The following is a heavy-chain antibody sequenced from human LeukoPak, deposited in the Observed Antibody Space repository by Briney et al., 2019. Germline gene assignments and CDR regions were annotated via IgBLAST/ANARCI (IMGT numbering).Heavy chain of an antibody. CDR1: GITLSNYG. D-gene: IGHD3-10*01. CDR2: ISGSGWGT. V-gene: IGHV3-23*01. CDR3: AKRGVVIRVILVGFHKEAYYIDS. Sequence: GGSLRLSCAVSGITLSNYGMGWVRQAPGRGLEWVADISGSGWGTDYAASVQGRFTISRDSPKNTLYLQMNRLRAEDTAVYFCAKRGVVIRVILVGFHKEAYYIDSWGQGALVTVSS. J-gene: IGHJ4*02.